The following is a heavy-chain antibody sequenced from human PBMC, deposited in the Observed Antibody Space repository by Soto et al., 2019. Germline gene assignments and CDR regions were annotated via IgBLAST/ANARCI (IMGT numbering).Heavy chain of an antibody. J-gene: IGHJ4*02. V-gene: IGHV4-34*01. D-gene: IGHD3-10*01. CDR1: GGSFSGYY. Sequence: PSETLSLTCAAYGGSFSGYYWSWIRQPPGKGLEWIGEINHSGSTNYNPSLKSRVTISVDTSKNQFSLKLSSVTAADTAVYYCAREFLRSYYYGSGSYRNFDYWGQGTLVTVSS. CDR2: INHSGST. CDR3: AREFLRSYYYGSGSYRNFDY.